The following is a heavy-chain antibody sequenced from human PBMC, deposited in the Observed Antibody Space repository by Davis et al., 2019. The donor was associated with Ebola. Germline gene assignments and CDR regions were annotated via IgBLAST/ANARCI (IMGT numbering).Heavy chain of an antibody. CDR2: IWYDGSNK. CDR3: ARLRWLQSYYFDY. Sequence: AGSLRLSCAASGFTLTDYGIHCVRQAPGKGLEGVSIIWYDGSNKDYADSVKGRFTISRDNSKNTVYLQMNSLRAEDTAVYYCARLRWLQSYYFDYWGQGTLVTVSS. D-gene: IGHD5-24*01. CDR1: GFTLTDYG. J-gene: IGHJ4*02. V-gene: IGHV3-33*01.